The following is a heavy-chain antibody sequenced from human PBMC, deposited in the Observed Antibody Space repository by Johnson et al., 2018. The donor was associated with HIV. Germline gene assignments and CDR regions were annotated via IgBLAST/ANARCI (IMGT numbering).Heavy chain of an antibody. CDR2: IKQDGSEK. V-gene: IGHV3-7*04. CDR3: AKGMWGHDAFDI. CDR1: GFTFSNYW. J-gene: IGHJ3*02. Sequence: VQLVESGGGLVQPGGSLRLSCAASGFTFSNYWMTWVRQAPGKGLEWVANIKQDGSEKYYVGSVKGRFTISRDNAKNSLYLQMNSLRAEDTAVYYCAKGMWGHDAFDIWGQGTMVTVSS. D-gene: IGHD1-26*01.